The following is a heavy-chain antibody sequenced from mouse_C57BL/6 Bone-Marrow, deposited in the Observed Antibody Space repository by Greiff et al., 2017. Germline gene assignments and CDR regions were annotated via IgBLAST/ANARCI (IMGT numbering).Heavy chain of an antibody. Sequence: EVQRVESEGGLVRPGRSMKLSCTASGFTFSDYYMAWVRQVPEKGLEWVANINYDGGSTYYLDSLKGRFIISRDNAENSLYMKMSSLKTEDTATDYCARVSWDGAMDYWGQGTSVTVSS. V-gene: IGHV5-16*01. CDR1: GFTFSDYY. J-gene: IGHJ4*01. D-gene: IGHD4-1*01. CDR3: ARVSWDGAMDY. CDR2: INYDGGST.